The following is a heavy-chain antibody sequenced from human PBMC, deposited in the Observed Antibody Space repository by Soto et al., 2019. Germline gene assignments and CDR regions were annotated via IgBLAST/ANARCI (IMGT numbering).Heavy chain of an antibody. J-gene: IGHJ4*02. Sequence: GGSLRLSCAASGYTFTSYAMGWVRLAPGKGLEWVSAINDDGNRPFYADSVKGRFSISRDNSKNTLYLQMNSLRAEDTAVYFFAKGGPFSSCLGDNCHFDYRGQGTLVTVSS. D-gene: IGHD2-21*01. CDR3: AKGGPFSSCLGDNCHFDY. CDR2: INDDGNRP. V-gene: IGHV3-23*01. CDR1: GYTFTSYA.